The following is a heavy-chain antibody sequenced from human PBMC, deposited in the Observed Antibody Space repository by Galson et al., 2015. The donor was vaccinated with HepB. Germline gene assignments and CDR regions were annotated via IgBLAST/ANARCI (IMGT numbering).Heavy chain of an antibody. V-gene: IGHV4-39*01. J-gene: IGHJ2*01. D-gene: IGHD6-25*01. CDR1: GDSISSTTRY. Sequence: ETLSLTCSISGDSISSTTRYWGWIRQSPRRGLEWLANIYYTGNTYYNPSLNRRATISADQAKNQFPLTLRSVTAADTALYYCASASKVAGYPWDSWGRGTLVTVSS. CDR2: IYYTGNT. CDR3: ASASKVAGYPWDS.